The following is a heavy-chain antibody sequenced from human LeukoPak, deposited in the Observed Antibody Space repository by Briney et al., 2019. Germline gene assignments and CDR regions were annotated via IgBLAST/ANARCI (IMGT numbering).Heavy chain of an antibody. Sequence: KPSETLSLTCTVSGGSITTGGFYWGWIRQPPGTGLEWIGSFYYTGNSYYNPSLKSRVTISVDMSKIQVSLKLSSVTAADTAVYYCARTYSGTYYGFDYWGQGALVTVSS. CDR3: ARTYSGTYYGFDY. CDR1: GGSITTGGFY. J-gene: IGHJ4*02. D-gene: IGHD1-26*01. V-gene: IGHV4-39*01. CDR2: FYYTGNS.